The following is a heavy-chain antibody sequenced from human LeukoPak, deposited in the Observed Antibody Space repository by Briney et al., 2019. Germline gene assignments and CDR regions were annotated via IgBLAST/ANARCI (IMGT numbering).Heavy chain of an antibody. D-gene: IGHD3-22*01. CDR3: ARAGVVIPNFDY. Sequence: TSSETLSLTCTVSGGSISSGGYYWSWIRQHPGKGLEWIGEIYHSGSTNYNPSLKSRVTISVDKSKNQFSLKLSSVTAADTAVYYCARAGVVIPNFDYWGQGTLVTVSS. CDR1: GGSISSGGYY. V-gene: IGHV4-31*03. CDR2: IYHSGST. J-gene: IGHJ4*02.